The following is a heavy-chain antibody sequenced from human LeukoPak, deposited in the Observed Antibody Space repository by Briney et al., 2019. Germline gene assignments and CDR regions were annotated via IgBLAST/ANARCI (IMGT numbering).Heavy chain of an antibody. J-gene: IGHJ4*02. CDR2: ISSSSNYI. D-gene: IGHD3-22*01. CDR1: GFTFSSYS. V-gene: IGHV3-21*01. Sequence: GGSLRLSCAASGFTFSSYSMNWVRQAPGKGREWVSSISSSSNYIYYADSVKGRFTISRDNAKNSLYLQMNSLRAEDTAVYYCARDGSYYYDSSGYGSNYWGQGTLVTVSS. CDR3: ARDGSYYYDSSGYGSNY.